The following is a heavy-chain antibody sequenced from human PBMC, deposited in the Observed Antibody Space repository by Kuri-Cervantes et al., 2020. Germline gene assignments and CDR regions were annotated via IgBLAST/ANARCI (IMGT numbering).Heavy chain of an antibody. J-gene: IGHJ3*02. CDR3: ARVGFSLTRAFDI. CDR2: INPSGGST. Sequence: ASVKVSCKASGYTFTRYFMHWVRQAPGQGLEWMGIINPSGGSTSYAQKFQGRVTMTRDTSTSTVYMELSRLRSDDTAVYYCARVGFSLTRAFDIWGQGTMVTVSS. D-gene: IGHD3-16*02. CDR1: GYTFTRYF. V-gene: IGHV1-46*01.